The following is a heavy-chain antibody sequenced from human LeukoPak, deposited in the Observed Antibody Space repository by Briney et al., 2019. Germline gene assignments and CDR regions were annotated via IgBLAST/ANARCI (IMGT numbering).Heavy chain of an antibody. CDR1: GGSINLYY. V-gene: IGHV4-59*08. Sequence: PSETLSLTCTVSGGSINLYYWSWIRQPPGKGLEWIGYISYTGGETNYNPSLRSRLTIPVDTSKNQFSLMLTSVTAADTAVYYCARQPAATAAFDIWAQGTMVTVSS. D-gene: IGHD6-13*01. CDR2: ISYTGGET. J-gene: IGHJ3*02. CDR3: ARQPAATAAFDI.